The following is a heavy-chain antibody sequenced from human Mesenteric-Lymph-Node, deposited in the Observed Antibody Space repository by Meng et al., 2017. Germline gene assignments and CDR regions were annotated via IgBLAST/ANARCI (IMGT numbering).Heavy chain of an antibody. D-gene: IGHD3-22*01. V-gene: IGHV4-34*02. J-gene: IGHJ5*02. CDR2: INHSGST. CDR1: GGSFIGHY. Sequence: QVQLQQWGAGLLKPAETLSLTCAVYGGSFIGHYWSWIRQPPGKGLEWIGEINHSGSTNYNPSLKSRVTISVDTSKNQFSLKVSSVTAADTAVYYCARGSSDYYNWFDPWGQGTLVTVSS. CDR3: ARGSSDYYNWFDP.